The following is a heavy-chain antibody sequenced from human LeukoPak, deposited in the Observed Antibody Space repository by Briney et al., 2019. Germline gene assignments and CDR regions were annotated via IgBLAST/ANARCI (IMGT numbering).Heavy chain of an antibody. CDR2: ISWNSGSI. J-gene: IGHJ4*02. Sequence: GGSLRLSCAASGFTFDDYAMHWVRQAPGEGLEWVSGISWNSGSIGYADSVKGRFTISRDNAKNSLYLQMNSLRAEDMALYYCAKDTSEVYSGSSCLDYWGQGTLVTVSS. D-gene: IGHD6-6*01. CDR3: AKDTSEVYSGSSCLDY. V-gene: IGHV3-9*03. CDR1: GFTFDDYA.